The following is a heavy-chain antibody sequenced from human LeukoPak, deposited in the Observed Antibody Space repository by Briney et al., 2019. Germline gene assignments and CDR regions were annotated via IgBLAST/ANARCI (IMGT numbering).Heavy chain of an antibody. V-gene: IGHV4-39*07. CDR1: GGSISSSSYY. J-gene: IGHJ4*02. D-gene: IGHD3-10*01. CDR3: ARAVILWFGELSLDY. Sequence: SETLSLTCTVSGGSISSSSYYWGWIRQPPGKGLEWIGSIYYSGSTYYNPSLKSRVTISVDTSKNQFSLKLSSVTAADTAVYYCARAVILWFGELSLDYWGQGTLVTVSS. CDR2: IYYSGST.